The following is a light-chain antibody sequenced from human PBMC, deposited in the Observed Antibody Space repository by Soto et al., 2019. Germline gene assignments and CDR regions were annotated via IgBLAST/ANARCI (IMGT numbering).Light chain of an antibody. Sequence: QSALTQPASVSASPGQSITLSCTGTSGDVGGYNFVSWYQQFPAKAPKLLIYEVGNRPSGVSNRFSGSKSGNTTSLTISGLQAEDEAAYYCSSYTTSSTLVFGTGTKVTVL. J-gene: IGLJ1*01. CDR2: EVG. V-gene: IGLV2-14*01. CDR3: SSYTTSSTLV. CDR1: SGDVGGYNF.